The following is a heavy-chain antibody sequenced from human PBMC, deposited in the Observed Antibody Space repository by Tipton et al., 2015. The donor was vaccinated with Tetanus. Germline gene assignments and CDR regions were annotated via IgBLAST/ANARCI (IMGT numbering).Heavy chain of an antibody. CDR3: VRHMAEHDTRYFDL. V-gene: IGHV4-4*01. D-gene: IGHD3-16*02. J-gene: IGHJ3*01. CDR1: GGSISGPNW. CDR2: VVVGDS. Sequence: TLSLTCAVTGGSISGPNWWSWVRQIPGKGLEWIGEVVVGDSNYNPSLKIRVTISLDKFKNEISLRLRSVTAADTALYFCVRHMAEHDTRYFDLWGQGTKVTVSS.